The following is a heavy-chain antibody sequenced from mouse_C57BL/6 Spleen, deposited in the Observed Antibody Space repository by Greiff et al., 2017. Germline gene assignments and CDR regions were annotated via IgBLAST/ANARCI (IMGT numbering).Heavy chain of an antibody. J-gene: IGHJ2*01. CDR2: INPNNGGT. CDR1: GYTFTDYY. Sequence: EVQLQQSGPELVKPGASVMISCQASGYTFTDYYMNWVKQSHGKSLEWIGDINPNNGGTSYNQKFKGKATLTVEKSSSTAYMELRSLTSEDSAVDYCARDYPDYWGQGTTLAVSA. D-gene: IGHD2-4*01. CDR3: ARDYPDY. V-gene: IGHV1-26*01.